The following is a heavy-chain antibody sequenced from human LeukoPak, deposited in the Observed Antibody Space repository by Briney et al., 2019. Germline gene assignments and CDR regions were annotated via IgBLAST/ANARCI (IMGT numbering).Heavy chain of an antibody. D-gene: IGHD2-2*01. V-gene: IGHV4-61*02. CDR3: AREPALDTFDY. CDR2: IYTSGST. J-gene: IGHJ4*02. Sequence: PSETLSLTCTVSGGSISSGSYYWSWIRQPAGKGLEWIGRIYTSGSTNYNPSLKSRVTIPVDTSKNQFSLKLSSVTAADTAVYYCAREPALDTFDYWGQGTLVTVSS. CDR1: GGSISSGSYY.